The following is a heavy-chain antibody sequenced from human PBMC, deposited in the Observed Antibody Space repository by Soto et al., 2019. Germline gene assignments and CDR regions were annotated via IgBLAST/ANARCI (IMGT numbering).Heavy chain of an antibody. D-gene: IGHD1-26*01. CDR3: ARQGSGSYFFGGMDV. V-gene: IGHV4-39*01. Sequence: SETLSLTCTVSGGSISSSSYYWGWIRQPPGKGLEWIGSIYYSGSTYYNPSLKSRVTISVDTSKNQFSLKLSSVTAADTAVYYCARQGSGSYFFGGMDVWGQGTTVTVSS. CDR1: GGSISSSSYY. J-gene: IGHJ6*02. CDR2: IYYSGST.